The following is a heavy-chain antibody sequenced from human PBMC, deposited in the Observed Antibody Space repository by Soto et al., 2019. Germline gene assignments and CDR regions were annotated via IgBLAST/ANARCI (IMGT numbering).Heavy chain of an antibody. CDR1: EGSIRGYY. V-gene: IGHV4-59*01. CDR2: FHYTGIS. CDR3: ARGASNWQHFDY. Sequence: ETLSLTCTVSEGSIRGYYWSGIRQPPGKGLEWIGYFHYTGISKYNSSLKSLVTMSLDTSKKQFSLKLSSVSAADTAIYYCARGASNWQHFDYWGQGALVTVSS. J-gene: IGHJ4*02. D-gene: IGHD4-4*01.